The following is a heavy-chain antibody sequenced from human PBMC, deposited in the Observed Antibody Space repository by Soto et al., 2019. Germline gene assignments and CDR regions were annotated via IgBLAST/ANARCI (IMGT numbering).Heavy chain of an antibody. J-gene: IGHJ6*02. CDR1: GASISSGGYY. V-gene: IGHV4-31*03. Sequence: QVQLQESGPGLVKPSQTLSLTCTVSGASISSGGYYWSWIRQLPGKGLEWIGYIYNSGPTYYNPPFKSRGAISVDTSKNQFALTVTSATAADTAVYYCARDGAVPYGMDVWGHGTTVTVSS. CDR3: ARDGAVPYGMDV. D-gene: IGHD3-16*01. CDR2: IYNSGPT.